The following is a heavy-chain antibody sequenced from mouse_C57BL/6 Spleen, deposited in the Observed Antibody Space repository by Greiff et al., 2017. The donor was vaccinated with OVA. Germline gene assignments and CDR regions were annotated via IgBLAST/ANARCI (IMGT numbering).Heavy chain of an antibody. D-gene: IGHD1-1*01. CDR3: ARSLLLYYFDY. CDR1: GYTFTSYG. Sequence: QVQLQQSGAELARPGASVKLSCKASGYTFTSYGISWVKQRTGQGLEWIGEIYPRSGNTYYNEKFKGKATLTADKSSSTTYMELRSLTSEDSAVYFCARSLLLYYFDYWGQGTTLTVSS. V-gene: IGHV1-81*01. CDR2: IYPRSGNT. J-gene: IGHJ2*01.